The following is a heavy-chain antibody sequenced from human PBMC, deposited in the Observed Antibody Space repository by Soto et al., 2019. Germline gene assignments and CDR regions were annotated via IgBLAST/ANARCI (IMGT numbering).Heavy chain of an antibody. CDR1: GYTFTSYG. D-gene: IGHD6-19*01. Sequence: QVQLVQSGAEVKKPGASVKVSCKASGYTFTSYGVSWMRQAPGQGLEWMGWISAYTGNTDYAQKFQGRVTMPTDTSTSTAYMELRSLESDDTAVYYCARDGQWLARRYYYGLDVWGQGTTVTVSS. V-gene: IGHV1-18*01. CDR2: ISAYTGNT. J-gene: IGHJ6*02. CDR3: ARDGQWLARRYYYGLDV.